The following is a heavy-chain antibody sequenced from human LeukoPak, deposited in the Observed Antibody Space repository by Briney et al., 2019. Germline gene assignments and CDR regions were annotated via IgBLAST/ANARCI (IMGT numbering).Heavy chain of an antibody. J-gene: IGHJ6*02. CDR3: AGEYCSGGSCGDPVDV. Sequence: ASVKVSCKASGYTFTSYGISWVRQAPGQGLEWMGWISAYNGNTNYAQKLQGRVTMTTDTSTSTAYMELGSLRSDDTAVYYCAGEYCSGGSCGDPVDVWGQGTTVTVSS. V-gene: IGHV1-18*01. D-gene: IGHD2-15*01. CDR2: ISAYNGNT. CDR1: GYTFTSYG.